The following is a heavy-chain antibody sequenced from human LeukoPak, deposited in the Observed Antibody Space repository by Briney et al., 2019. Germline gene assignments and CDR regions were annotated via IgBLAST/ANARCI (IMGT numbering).Heavy chain of an antibody. CDR1: GCTFSSYA. Sequence: GGSLRLSCAASGCTFSSYAMSWVRQAPGKGLEWVSAISGSGGSTYYADSVKGRFTISRDNSKNTLYLQMTSLRAEDTAVYYCAKGRGGFGELLYDYWGQGTLVTVSS. CDR3: AKGRGGFGELLYDY. D-gene: IGHD3-10*01. V-gene: IGHV3-23*01. CDR2: ISGSGGST. J-gene: IGHJ4*02.